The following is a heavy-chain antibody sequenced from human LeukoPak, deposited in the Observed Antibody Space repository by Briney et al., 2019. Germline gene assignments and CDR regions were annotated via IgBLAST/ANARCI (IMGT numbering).Heavy chain of an antibody. D-gene: IGHD2-15*01. V-gene: IGHV3-66*01. CDR2: IYSGGST. CDR3: ARAGYCSGGSCYIPFDY. CDR1: GFTFSSYA. Sequence: GGSLRLSCAASGFTFSSYAMSWVRQAPGKGLEWVSVIYSGGSTYYADSVKGRFTISRDNSKNTLYLQMNSLRAEDTAVYYCARAGYCSGGSCYIPFDYWGQGTLVTVSS. J-gene: IGHJ4*02.